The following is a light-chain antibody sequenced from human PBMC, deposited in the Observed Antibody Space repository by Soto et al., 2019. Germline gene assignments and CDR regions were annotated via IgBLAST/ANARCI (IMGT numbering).Light chain of an antibody. CDR2: GTS. V-gene: IGKV3-20*01. CDR3: QQCALSPAT. J-gene: IGKJ4*01. CDR1: QSIGSSY. Sequence: EIVLTQSPCTLSLSPGERATLSCWTSQSIGSSYLGWYQQKPGQAPRLVIFGTSSRATGIPDRFSGSGSGTESTLTINRLEPEDVAVYYCQQCALSPATFGGGTKVEI.